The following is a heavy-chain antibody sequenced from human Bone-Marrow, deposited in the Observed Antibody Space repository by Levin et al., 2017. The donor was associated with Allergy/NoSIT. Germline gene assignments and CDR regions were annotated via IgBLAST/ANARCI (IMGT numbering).Heavy chain of an antibody. CDR2: IYPGDSDT. V-gene: IGHV5-51*01. Sequence: GESLKISCKGSGYSFTSYWIGWVRQMPGKGLEWMGIIYPGDSDTRYSPSFQGQVTISADKSISTAYLQWSSLKASDTAMYYCARHLGREWFWELSQYYFDYWGQGTLVTVSS. J-gene: IGHJ4*02. D-gene: IGHD3-10*01. CDR3: ARHLGREWFWELSQYYFDY. CDR1: GYSFTSYW.